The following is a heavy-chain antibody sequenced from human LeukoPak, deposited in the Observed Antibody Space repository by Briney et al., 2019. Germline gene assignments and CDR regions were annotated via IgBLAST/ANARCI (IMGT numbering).Heavy chain of an antibody. CDR3: ARAGPDYHFDY. CDR1: GGSISSYY. Sequence: SETLSLTCTVSGGSISSYYSSWIRQPPGKGLEWIGYIYYSGSTNYNPSLKSRVTISVDTSKNQFSLKLSSVTAADTAVYYCARAGPDYHFDYWGQGTLVTVSS. J-gene: IGHJ4*02. CDR2: IYYSGST. D-gene: IGHD5-12*01. V-gene: IGHV4-59*01.